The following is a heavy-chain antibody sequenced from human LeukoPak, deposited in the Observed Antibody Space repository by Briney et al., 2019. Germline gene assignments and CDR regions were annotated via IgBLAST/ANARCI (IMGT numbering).Heavy chain of an antibody. CDR1: GGSISSGGYY. J-gene: IGHJ4*02. Sequence: PSQTLSLTCTVSGGSISSGGYYWSWIRQPPGKGLEWIGYIYHSGSTYYNPSLKSRVTISVDRSKNQFSLKLSSVTAADTAVYYCASENKYYYDSSGINYWGQGTLVTVSS. CDR3: ASENKYYYDSSGINY. CDR2: IYHSGST. V-gene: IGHV4-30-2*01. D-gene: IGHD3-22*01.